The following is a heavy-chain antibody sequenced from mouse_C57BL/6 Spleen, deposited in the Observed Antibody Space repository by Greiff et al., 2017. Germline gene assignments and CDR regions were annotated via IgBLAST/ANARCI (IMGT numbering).Heavy chain of an antibody. CDR2: INPNNGGT. J-gene: IGHJ4*01. D-gene: IGHD2-5*01. Sequence: LVKPGASVKMSCKASGYTFTDYNMPWVKQSHGKSLEWIGYINPNNGGTSYNQKFKGKATLTVNKSSSTAYMELRSLTSEDSAVYYCAREGDSNYYAIDCWGQRTSVTVSS. CDR1: GYTFTDYN. V-gene: IGHV1-22*01. CDR3: AREGDSNYYAIDC.